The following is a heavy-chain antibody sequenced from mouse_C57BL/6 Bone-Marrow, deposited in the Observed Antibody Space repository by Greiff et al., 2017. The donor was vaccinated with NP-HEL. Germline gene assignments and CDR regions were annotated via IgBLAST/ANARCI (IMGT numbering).Heavy chain of an antibody. J-gene: IGHJ2*01. CDR1: GFNIKDYY. D-gene: IGHD2-3*01. CDR3: ARRDDGYYFYY. V-gene: IGHV14-2*01. Sequence: EVQLQQSGAELVKPGASVKLSCTASGFNIKDYYMHWVKQRTEQGLEWIGRIDPEDGETKYAPKFPGKATITADTSSNTAYLQRSSLTSEDTAVYYCARRDDGYYFYYWGQGTTLTVSS. CDR2: IDPEDGET.